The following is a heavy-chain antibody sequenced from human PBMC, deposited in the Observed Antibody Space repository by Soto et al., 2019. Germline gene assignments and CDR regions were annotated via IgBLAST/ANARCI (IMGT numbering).Heavy chain of an antibody. CDR1: GASISSGGYY. CDR2: IYYSGST. Sequence: QVQLQESGPGLVKPSQTLSLTCTVSGASISSGGYYWSWIRQHPGKGLEWIGYIYYSGSTHHNPSLKSRVTISVDTSKNQFSLKVSSMTAADTAVYYCARYQGSCSGGSCYPALFDYWGQGTLVTVSS. V-gene: IGHV4-31*03. CDR3: ARYQGSCSGGSCYPALFDY. D-gene: IGHD2-15*01. J-gene: IGHJ4*02.